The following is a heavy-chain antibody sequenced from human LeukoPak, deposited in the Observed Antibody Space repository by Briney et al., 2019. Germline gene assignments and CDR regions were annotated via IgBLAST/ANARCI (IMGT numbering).Heavy chain of an antibody. Sequence: SVKVSCKASGGTFSSYAISWVRQAPGQGLEWMGGIIPIFGTANYAQKFQGRVTITTDESTSTAYMELSSLRSEDTAVYYCARGPLEMARMHWFDPWGQGTLVTVSS. CDR2: IIPIFGTA. CDR3: ARGPLEMARMHWFDP. J-gene: IGHJ5*02. V-gene: IGHV1-69*05. D-gene: IGHD5-24*01. CDR1: GGTFSSYA.